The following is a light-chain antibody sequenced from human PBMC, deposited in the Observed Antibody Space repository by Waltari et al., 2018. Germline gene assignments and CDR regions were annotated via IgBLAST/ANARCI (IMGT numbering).Light chain of an antibody. CDR1: SSNIGSNT. CDR3: AAWDDSLNGGV. CDR2: SNN. V-gene: IGLV1-44*01. Sequence: QSVLTQPPSASGTPGQRVAISCSGSSSNIGSNTVNWYQQLPGTAPKLLIYSNNPRPSWVPDRFAVSKSGTSASLAISGLQSEDDADYYCAAWDDSLNGGVFGGGTKLTVL. J-gene: IGLJ3*02.